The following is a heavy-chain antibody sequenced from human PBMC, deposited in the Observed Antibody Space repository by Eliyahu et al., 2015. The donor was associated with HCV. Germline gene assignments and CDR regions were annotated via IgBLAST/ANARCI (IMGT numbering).Heavy chain of an antibody. CDR1: GYTFTGYY. V-gene: IGHV1-2*02. CDR3: TRSPTVVAGGFAFDV. J-gene: IGHJ3*01. CDR2: INPNTGAT. Sequence: QEQLVQSGGEVEKPGASVKVSCKALGYTFTGYYINWVRQAPGHGLEWMGWINPNTGATSYAETLQGRLTMTRDTSISTAYMELSSLRSDDTAVYYCTRSPTVVAGGFAFDVWGQGTRVTVS. D-gene: IGHD2-15*01.